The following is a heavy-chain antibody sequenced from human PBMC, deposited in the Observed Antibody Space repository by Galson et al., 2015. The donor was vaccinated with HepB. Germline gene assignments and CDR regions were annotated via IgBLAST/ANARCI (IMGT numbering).Heavy chain of an antibody. V-gene: IGHV3-7*03. CDR3: VTYRRGHYYQGRLT. CDR2: IKHDGSEK. CDR1: GFTFSMFW. Sequence: SLRLSCAASGFTFSMFWMTWVRQAPGRGLEWVANIKHDGSEKSYVDSVKGRFTISRDNAKNSLYLQMNSLRAEDTAVYYCVTYRRGHYYQGRLTWGQGTLVTGSS. D-gene: IGHD3-22*01. J-gene: IGHJ5*02.